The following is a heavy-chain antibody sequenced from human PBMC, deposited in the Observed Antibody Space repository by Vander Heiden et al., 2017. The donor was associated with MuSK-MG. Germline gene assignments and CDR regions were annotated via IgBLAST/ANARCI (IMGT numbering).Heavy chain of an antibody. J-gene: IGHJ4*02. CDR2: INPKTGDT. D-gene: IGHD2-2*01. V-gene: IGHV1-2*02. Sequence: QVQLVQSGAEVKKPGASVRVSCKASGYIFPENHLNWVRQAPGQGPEWMGWINPKTGDTNYAQKFQGRVSLTRDTSITTVYLELSGLTSDDAAMYYCAREGVIVVPTAIRPGVYFFDTWGQGTQVTVSS. CDR3: AREGVIVVPTAIRPGVYFFDT. CDR1: GYIFPENH.